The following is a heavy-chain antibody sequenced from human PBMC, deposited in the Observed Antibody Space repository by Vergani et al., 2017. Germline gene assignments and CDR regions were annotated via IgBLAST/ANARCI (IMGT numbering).Heavy chain of an antibody. CDR1: RFTFSTYA. CDR3: VKDAGSYENFFDS. CDR2: LTGGGGST. V-gene: IGHV3-23*01. Sequence: EVQLLESGGSLKQPGGSVRLSCAASRFTFSTYAMHWVRHAPGKELEWVSALTGGGGSTYYADSFKGRFIISRDNSRDTLYLQMNSLRPEDTATYYCVKDAGSYENFFDSWCQGTLVNFSS. D-gene: IGHD1-26*01. J-gene: IGHJ4*02.